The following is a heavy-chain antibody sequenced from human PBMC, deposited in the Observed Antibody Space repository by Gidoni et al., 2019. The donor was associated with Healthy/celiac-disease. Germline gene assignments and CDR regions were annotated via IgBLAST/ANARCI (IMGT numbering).Heavy chain of an antibody. Sequence: QVQLQESGPGLVKPSQTLSLTCTVSGGSISSGGYYWSWIRQPPGKGLEWIGYIYYRGSNYYNPSLKSRVTISVDTSKNQFSLKLSSVTAADTAVYYCARETLSGWCSSTSCYLGGSSPTVDGMDVWGQGTTVTVSS. D-gene: IGHD2-2*01. V-gene: IGHV4-31*03. J-gene: IGHJ6*02. CDR1: GGSISSGGYY. CDR3: ARETLSGWCSSTSCYLGGSSPTVDGMDV. CDR2: IYYRGSN.